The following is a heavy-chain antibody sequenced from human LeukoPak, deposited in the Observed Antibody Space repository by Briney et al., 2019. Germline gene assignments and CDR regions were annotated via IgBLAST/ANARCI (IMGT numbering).Heavy chain of an antibody. CDR2: IYYSGST. D-gene: IGHD2-15*01. CDR3: ARLYCSGGSCYPYYYYYGMDV. Sequence: PSETLSLTCTVSGGSISSYYWSWIRQPPGKGLEWIGYIYYSGSTNYNPSLKSRVTISVDTSKNQFSLKLSSVTAADTAVYYCARLYCSGGSCYPYYYYYGMDVWGKGTRSPSPQ. V-gene: IGHV4-59*01. J-gene: IGHJ6*04. CDR1: GGSISSYY.